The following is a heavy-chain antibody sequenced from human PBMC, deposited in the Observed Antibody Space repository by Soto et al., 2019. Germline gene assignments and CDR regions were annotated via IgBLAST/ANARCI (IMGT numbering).Heavy chain of an antibody. V-gene: IGHV3-48*02. CDR3: TIDGVAGDY. D-gene: IGHD6-19*01. CDR2: IASSSNTI. Sequence: EVELVQSEGGVVEPGGSLTLSCVGSGFDVYSYGLNWVRQAPGKGLEWVSYIASSSNTIYYTDSVKGRFIVSRDDARNSLFLNMNSLRHEDTAVYYCTIDGVAGDYWGKGTLVTVSS. CDR1: GFDVYSYG. J-gene: IGHJ4*02.